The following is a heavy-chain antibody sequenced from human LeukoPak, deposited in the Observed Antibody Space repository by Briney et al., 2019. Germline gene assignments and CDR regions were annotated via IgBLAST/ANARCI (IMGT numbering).Heavy chain of an antibody. D-gene: IGHD3-22*01. CDR2: IYYSGSS. J-gene: IGHJ1*01. CDR3: ARRRYYDSTGYLD. CDR1: GGFISSSSYY. Sequence: SETLFLTCSVSGGFISSSSYYWGWIRQPPGKGLEWIGDIYYSGSSYYDPSLKSRVAISIDTSKNQFSLRLSPVTAAGSATYYCARRRYYDSTGYLDWGQGTLVTVSS. V-gene: IGHV4-39*01.